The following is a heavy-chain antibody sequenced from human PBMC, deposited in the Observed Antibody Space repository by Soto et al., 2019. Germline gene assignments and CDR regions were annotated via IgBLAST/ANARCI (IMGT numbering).Heavy chain of an antibody. CDR1: GFTFSSYS. D-gene: IGHD6-13*01. V-gene: IGHV3-21*01. Sequence: GGSLRLSCAASGFTFSSYSMNWVRQAPGKGLEWVSSISSSSSYIYYADSVKGRSTISRDNAKNSLYLQMNSLRAEDTAVYYCARDYEGSSSLDYWGQGTLVTVSS. CDR3: ARDYEGSSSLDY. J-gene: IGHJ4*02. CDR2: ISSSSSYI.